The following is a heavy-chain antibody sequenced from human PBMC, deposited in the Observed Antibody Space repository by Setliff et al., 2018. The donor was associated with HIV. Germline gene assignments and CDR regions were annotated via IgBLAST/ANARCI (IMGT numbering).Heavy chain of an antibody. V-gene: IGHV3-49*03. CDR1: GFTFGNYA. D-gene: IGHD4-17*01. Sequence: GGSLRLSCLGSGFTFGNYAVSWFRQAPGKGLEWISFIRRETYGGTTEYAASVKGRYTISRDDSESIAYLHMNSLKSEDTAMYFCARDPIDYGDSPFDYWGQGTLVTVSS. CDR2: IRRETYGGTT. CDR3: ARDPIDYGDSPFDY. J-gene: IGHJ4*02.